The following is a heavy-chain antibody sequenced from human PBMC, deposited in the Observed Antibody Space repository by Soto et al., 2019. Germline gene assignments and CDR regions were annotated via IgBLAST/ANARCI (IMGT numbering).Heavy chain of an antibody. CDR3: GRAKEYTRSSGLDV. V-gene: IGHV6-1*01. CDR1: GDSVSSNSAA. Sequence: SQTLSLTCGISGDSVSSNSAAWNWIRQSPSRGLEWLGRTYYRSKWYSDYAVSVKSRITINPDTSKNQFSLHLNSVTPEDTAVYYCGRAKEYTRSSGLDVWGQGTTVTVSS. J-gene: IGHJ6*02. D-gene: IGHD6-6*01. CDR2: TYYRSKWYS.